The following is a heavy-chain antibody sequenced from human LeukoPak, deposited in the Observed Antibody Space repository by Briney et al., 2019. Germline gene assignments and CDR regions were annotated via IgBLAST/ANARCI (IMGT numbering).Heavy chain of an antibody. V-gene: IGHV4-59*01. CDR1: GGSISSYY. D-gene: IGHD2-21*02. CDR2: IYYSGST. J-gene: IGHJ4*02. Sequence: SETLSHTCTVSGGSISSYYWSWIRQPPGKGLEWIGYIYYSGSTNYNPSLKSRVTISVDTSKNQFSLKLSSVTAADTAVYYCTRSPAGEVTASFDYWGQGTLVTVSS. CDR3: TRSPAGEVTASFDY.